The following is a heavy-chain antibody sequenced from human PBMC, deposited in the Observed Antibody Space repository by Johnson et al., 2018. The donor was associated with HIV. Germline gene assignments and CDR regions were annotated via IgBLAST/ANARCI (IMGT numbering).Heavy chain of an antibody. CDR2: ISWNSGRI. V-gene: IGHV3-9*01. J-gene: IGHJ3*02. CDR3: AKPWVSSIVGAFDI. Sequence: VHLVESGGGLVQPGRFLRLSCAASGFTFDDYAMHWVRQAPGKGLEWGPGISWNSGRIGYADSVKGRFTISRDNDENSLYLQMNSLRAEDTALYYCAKPWVSSIVGAFDIWCQGTMVTVSS. CDR1: GFTFDDYA. D-gene: IGHD6-13*01.